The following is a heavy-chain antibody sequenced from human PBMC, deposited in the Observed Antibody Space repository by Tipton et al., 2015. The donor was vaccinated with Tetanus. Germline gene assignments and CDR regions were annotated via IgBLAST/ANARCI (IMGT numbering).Heavy chain of an antibody. CDR2: TNADGSST. CDR1: GFTFSSHW. Sequence: LSLTCAASGFTFSSHWMHWVRQAPGKGLLWVSRTNADGSSTNYADSVKGRFTTSRDDSKSTLYLHMTSLRAEDTAVYYCAKVRGTLRYSFDSWGQGTLVTVSS. D-gene: IGHD2-15*01. V-gene: IGHV3-74*01. J-gene: IGHJ5*01. CDR3: AKVRGTLRYSFDS.